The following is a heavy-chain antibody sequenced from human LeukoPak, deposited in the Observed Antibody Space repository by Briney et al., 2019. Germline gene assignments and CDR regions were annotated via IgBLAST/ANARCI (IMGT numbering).Heavy chain of an antibody. CDR1: GYTFTSYG. CDR3: AREGGDSITIFGARGRFDP. J-gene: IGHJ5*02. CDR2: ISAYNGNT. Sequence: GASVKVSCKASGYTFTSYGISWVRQAPGQGLEWMGWISAYNGNTNYAQKLQGRVTMTTDTSTSTAYMELRSLRSDDTAVYYCAREGGDSITIFGARGRFDPWGQGTLVTVSS. V-gene: IGHV1-18*01. D-gene: IGHD3-3*01.